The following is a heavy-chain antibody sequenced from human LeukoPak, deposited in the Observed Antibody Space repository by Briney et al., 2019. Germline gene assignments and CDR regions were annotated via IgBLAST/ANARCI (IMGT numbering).Heavy chain of an antibody. Sequence: SETLSLTCTVSGGSISSYYWSWIRQPAGKGLEWIGRIYTSGSTNYNPSLKSRVTMSVDTSKNQFSLKLSSVTAADTAVYYCARGQMRFYQLLYFDYWGQGTLVTVSS. CDR2: IYTSGST. CDR1: GGSISSYY. J-gene: IGHJ4*02. D-gene: IGHD2-2*01. V-gene: IGHV4-4*07. CDR3: ARGQMRFYQLLYFDY.